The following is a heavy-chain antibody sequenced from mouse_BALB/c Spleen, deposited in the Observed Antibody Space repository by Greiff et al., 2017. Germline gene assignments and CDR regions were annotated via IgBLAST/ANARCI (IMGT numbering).Heavy chain of an antibody. D-gene: IGHD2-4*01. CDR2: ISSGGSYT. CDR1: GFTFSSYT. V-gene: IGHV5-6-4*01. J-gene: IGHJ3*01. CDR3: TRSPLSTMISPFAY. Sequence: EVQRVESGGGLVKPGGSLKLSCAASGFTFSSYTMSWVRQTPEKRLEWVATISSGGSYTYYPDSVKGRFTISRDNAKNTLYLQMSSLKSEDTAMYYCTRSPLSTMISPFAYWGQGTLVTVSA.